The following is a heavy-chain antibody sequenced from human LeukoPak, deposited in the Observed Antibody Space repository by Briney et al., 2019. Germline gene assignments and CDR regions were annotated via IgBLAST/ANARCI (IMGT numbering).Heavy chain of an antibody. J-gene: IGHJ5*02. CDR1: GYTFTGYY. V-gene: IGHV1-2*02. D-gene: IGHD2-15*01. CDR3: ARSVAATPCNWFDP. Sequence: ASVKVSCKASGYTFTGYYMHWVRQAPGQGLESMGWINPNSGDTNYAQKFQGRVTMTRDTSISTAYMELSRLTSDDTTVYYCARSVAATPCNWFDPWGQGTLVTVSS. CDR2: INPNSGDT.